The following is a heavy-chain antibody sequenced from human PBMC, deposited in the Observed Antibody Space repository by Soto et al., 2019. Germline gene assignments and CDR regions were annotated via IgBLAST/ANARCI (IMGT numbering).Heavy chain of an antibody. D-gene: IGHD6-13*01. CDR3: ARQTWQQLWQTTVWYFDY. Sequence: QVQLQQWGAGLLKPSETLSLTCAVSGGSFSGYYWSWIRQPPGKGLEWIGEINHSGSTNYNPSLKSRVTISVDTSKNQFSLKLSSVTAADTAVYYCARQTWQQLWQTTVWYFDYWGQGTLVTVSS. CDR2: INHSGST. CDR1: GGSFSGYY. V-gene: IGHV4-34*01. J-gene: IGHJ4*02.